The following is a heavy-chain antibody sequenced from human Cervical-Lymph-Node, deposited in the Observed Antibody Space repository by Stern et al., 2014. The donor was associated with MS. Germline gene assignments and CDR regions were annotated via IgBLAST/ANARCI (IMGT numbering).Heavy chain of an antibody. J-gene: IGHJ4*02. Sequence: VHLVESGAEVKKPGASVRVSCKTSGFTFASYYMHWVRQAPGQGLELMGRIDPNNGGTNAAQKFQGRVTMTRATSIRTVFLELSRLRSDDTAVYYCARGPPGGDYFDYWGQGTLVTVSS. CDR3: ARGPPGGDYFDY. V-gene: IGHV1-2*06. CDR1: GFTFASYY. CDR2: IDPNNGGT. D-gene: IGHD2-2*01.